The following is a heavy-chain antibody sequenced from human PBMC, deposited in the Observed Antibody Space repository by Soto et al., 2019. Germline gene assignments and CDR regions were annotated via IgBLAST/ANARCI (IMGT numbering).Heavy chain of an antibody. Sequence: SETLYLTCTVSGGSISSSSYYWGWIRQPPGKGLEWIGSIYYSGSTYYNPSLKSRVTISVDTSKNQFSLKLSSVTAADTAVYYCARHGAAAGSYYYYGMDVWGQGTTVTVSS. CDR3: ARHGAAAGSYYYYGMDV. V-gene: IGHV4-39*01. CDR1: GGSISSSSYY. CDR2: IYYSGST. J-gene: IGHJ6*02. D-gene: IGHD6-13*01.